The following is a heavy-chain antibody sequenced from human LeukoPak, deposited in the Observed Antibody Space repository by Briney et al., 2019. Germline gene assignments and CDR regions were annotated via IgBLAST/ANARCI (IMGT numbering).Heavy chain of an antibody. V-gene: IGHV3-15*01. CDR3: TTDLKVDYDILTGYYLNDY. CDR1: GFTYSNAR. CDR2: IKRKTGDGTT. D-gene: IGHD3-9*01. Sequence: GGPVTHPCVACGFTYSNARMIWVHQAPEKGLEWVGRIKRKTGDGTTDYAAPVKGRFTISRDDSKITIYLQMNSLKTEDTAMYYCTTDLKVDYDILTGYYLNDYWGQGTLVTVSS. J-gene: IGHJ4*02.